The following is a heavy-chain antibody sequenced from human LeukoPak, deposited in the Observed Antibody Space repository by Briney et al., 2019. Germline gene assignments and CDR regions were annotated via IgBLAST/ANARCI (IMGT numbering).Heavy chain of an antibody. CDR1: GGSISSGTYY. Sequence: SQTLSLTCTVSGGSISSGTYYWSWIRQPAGKGLEWIGRIYTSGSTNYNLSLKSRVTISVDTSKNQFSLKLSSVTAADTAVYYCARDRYSSGWYDYWGQGTLVTVSS. J-gene: IGHJ4*02. CDR3: ARDRYSSGWYDY. CDR2: IYTSGST. D-gene: IGHD6-19*01. V-gene: IGHV4-61*02.